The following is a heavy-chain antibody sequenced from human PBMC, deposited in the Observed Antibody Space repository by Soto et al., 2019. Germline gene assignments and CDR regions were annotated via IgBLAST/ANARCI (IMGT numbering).Heavy chain of an antibody. Sequence: QVQLQESGPGLVKPSQTLSLTCTVSGGSISSGGYYWSWIRQHPGKGLEWIGYIYYSGSTYYNPSIKSRVTISVDTSKNQFSLKLSSVTAADTAVYYCARDQPTTSVTTGYFDYWGQGTLVTVSS. CDR3: ARDQPTTSVTTGYFDY. CDR1: GGSISSGGYY. J-gene: IGHJ4*02. D-gene: IGHD4-17*01. V-gene: IGHV4-31*03. CDR2: IYYSGST.